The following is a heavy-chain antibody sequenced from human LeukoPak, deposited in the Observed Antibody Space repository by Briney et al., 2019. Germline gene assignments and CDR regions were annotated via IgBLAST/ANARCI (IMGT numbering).Heavy chain of an antibody. CDR2: IKSDGSST. Sequence: PGGSLRLSCAASGFTFSNYWMHWVRQAPGKGLVWVSRIKSDGSSTTYADSVKGRFTISRDNAKNTLYLQMNSLRAEDTAVYYCARAGRYTTVTWFAYYYYMDVWGKGTTVTVSS. D-gene: IGHD4-11*01. CDR3: ARAGRYTTVTWFAYYYYMDV. V-gene: IGHV3-74*01. J-gene: IGHJ6*03. CDR1: GFTFSNYW.